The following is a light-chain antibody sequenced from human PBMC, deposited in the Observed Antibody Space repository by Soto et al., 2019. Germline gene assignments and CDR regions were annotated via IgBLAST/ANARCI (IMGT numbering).Light chain of an antibody. CDR2: EVS. CDR1: SSDVGGYNY. Sequence: QSALTQPPSASGSPGQSVTISCTGTSSDVGGYNYVSWYQQHPGKAPKLMIYEVSKRPSGVPDRFSGSKSGNTASLTVSGXQAEDEADYYCRSYAGSNNLYVFGTGTKLTVL. V-gene: IGLV2-8*01. CDR3: RSYAGSNNLYV. J-gene: IGLJ1*01.